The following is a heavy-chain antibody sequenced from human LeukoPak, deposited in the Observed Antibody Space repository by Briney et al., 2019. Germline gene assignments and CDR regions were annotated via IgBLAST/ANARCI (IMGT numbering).Heavy chain of an antibody. V-gene: IGHV3-74*01. CDR3: ARAHWGIAVAGTDY. CDR2: INSDGSST. CDR1: GFTFSSYW. J-gene: IGHJ4*02. D-gene: IGHD6-19*01. Sequence: PGGSLRLSCAASGFTFSSYWMHRVRQAPGKGLVWVSRINSDGSSTSYADSVKGRFTISRDNAKNTLYLQMNSLRAEDTAVYYCARAHWGIAVAGTDYWGQGTLVTVSS.